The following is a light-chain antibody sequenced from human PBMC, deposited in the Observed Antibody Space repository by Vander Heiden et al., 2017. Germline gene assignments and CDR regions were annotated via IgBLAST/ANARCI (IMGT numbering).Light chain of an antibody. CDR3: QQYHIYWT. CDR1: QSVRNW. Sequence: DIQMTQSPSTLSASLGDRVTITCRASQSVRNWLAWYQKKPGKAPRLLIYDASRLQSGVPVRFSGSGSGTEFTLTISGLQPDDFATYYCQQYHIYWTFGQGTKVEVK. J-gene: IGKJ1*01. V-gene: IGKV1-5*01. CDR2: DAS.